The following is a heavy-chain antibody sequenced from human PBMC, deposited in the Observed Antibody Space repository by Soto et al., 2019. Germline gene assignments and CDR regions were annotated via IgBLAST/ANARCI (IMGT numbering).Heavy chain of an antibody. CDR2: ISSSSST. J-gene: IGHJ6*03. D-gene: IGHD3-9*01. Sequence: GGSLRLSCAASGFTFSSYSMNWVRQAPGKGLEWVSYISSSSSTSYADSVKGRFTISRDNAKNTLYLQMNSLRAEDTAVYYCARDLWYDDILTGRPNYYYYMDVWGKGTTVTVSS. CDR1: GFTFSSYS. CDR3: ARDLWYDDILTGRPNYYYYMDV. V-gene: IGHV3-21*05.